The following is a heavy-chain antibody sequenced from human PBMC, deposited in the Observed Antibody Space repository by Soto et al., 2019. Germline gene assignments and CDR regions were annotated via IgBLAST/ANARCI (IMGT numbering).Heavy chain of an antibody. CDR2: IHPTYGDT. Sequence: QVQLVQSGAEVKEPGASVKVSCKASGYTFNNHYIHWVRQAPGQGLEWMGRIHPTYGDTTFAQRLRGRVTLTRDTSTTTVYMELTSLTSADTDVYLCANPIRSDMDVWGQGTTVTVSS. D-gene: IGHD3-9*01. CDR3: ANPIRSDMDV. J-gene: IGHJ6*02. CDR1: GYTFNNHY. V-gene: IGHV1-46*02.